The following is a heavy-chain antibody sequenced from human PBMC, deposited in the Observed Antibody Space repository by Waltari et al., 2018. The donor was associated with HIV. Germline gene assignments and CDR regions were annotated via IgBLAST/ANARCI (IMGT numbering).Heavy chain of an antibody. V-gene: IGHV3-15*05. Sequence: DVQLVESGGGLVRPGGSLKLSCAVSGITFKNAWLSWVRAAPGQGLQWLGHVKSKSDGGTTDYAAPVRGRFTISADDFNDTVSLTMNSLKIEDTAIYYCTTFEMGTTRNYWGQGTLVTVSS. J-gene: IGHJ4*02. CDR3: TTFEMGTTRNY. CDR2: VKSKSDGGTT. CDR1: GITFKNAW. D-gene: IGHD2-15*01.